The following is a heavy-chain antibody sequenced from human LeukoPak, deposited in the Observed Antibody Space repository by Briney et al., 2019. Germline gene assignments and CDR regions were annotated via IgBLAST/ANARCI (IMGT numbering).Heavy chain of an antibody. CDR3: ATREAKGQNKWGAHFDY. V-gene: IGHV1-18*01. J-gene: IGHJ4*02. CDR1: GYTFTSYG. CDR2: ISAYNGNT. D-gene: IGHD7-27*01. Sequence: ASVKVSCKASGYTFTSYGISWVRQAPGQGLEWMGWISAYNGNTNYAQKLQGRVTMTTDTSTSTAYMELRSLRSDDTAVYYCATREAKGQNKWGAHFDYWGQGTLVTVSS.